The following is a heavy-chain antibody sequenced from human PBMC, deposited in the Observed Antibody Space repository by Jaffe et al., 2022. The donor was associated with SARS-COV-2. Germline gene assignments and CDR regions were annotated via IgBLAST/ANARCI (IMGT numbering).Heavy chain of an antibody. Sequence: EVQLLESGGGLVQPGGSLRLSCAASGFTFSSYAMSWVRQAPGKGLEWVSAISGSGGSTYYADSVKGRFTISRDNSKNTLYLQMNSLRAEDTAVYYCAKGTVRGELFPYYFDYWGQGTLVTVSS. J-gene: IGHJ4*02. D-gene: IGHD3-10*01. V-gene: IGHV3-23*01. CDR1: GFTFSSYA. CDR2: ISGSGGST. CDR3: AKGTVRGELFPYYFDY.